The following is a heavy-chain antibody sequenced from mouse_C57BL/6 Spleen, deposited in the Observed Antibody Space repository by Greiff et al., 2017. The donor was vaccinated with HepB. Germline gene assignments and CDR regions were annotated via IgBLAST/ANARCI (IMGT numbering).Heavy chain of an antibody. D-gene: IGHD2-1*01. Sequence: VKLMESGAELARPGASVKLSCKASGYTFTSYGISWVKQRTGQGLEWIGEIYPRSGNTYYNEKFKGKATLTADKSSSAAYMELRSLTSEDSAVYFCARSDGNYESYFDYWGQGTTLTVSS. V-gene: IGHV1-81*01. CDR1: GYTFTSYG. CDR3: ARSDGNYESYFDY. J-gene: IGHJ2*01. CDR2: IYPRSGNT.